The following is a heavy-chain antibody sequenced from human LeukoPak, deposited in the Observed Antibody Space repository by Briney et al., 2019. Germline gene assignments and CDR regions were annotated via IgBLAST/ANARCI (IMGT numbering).Heavy chain of an antibody. J-gene: IGHJ6*03. CDR1: GGSISSYY. V-gene: IGHV4-4*07. Sequence: PSETLSLTCTVSGGSISSYYWSWIRQPAGQGLEWIGRIYTSGSANYNPSLKSRVTMSVDTSKNQFSLKLSSVTAADTAVYYCAKVTTQYYYMDVWGKGTTVTVSS. CDR2: IYTSGSA. CDR3: AKVTTQYYYMDV. D-gene: IGHD4-11*01.